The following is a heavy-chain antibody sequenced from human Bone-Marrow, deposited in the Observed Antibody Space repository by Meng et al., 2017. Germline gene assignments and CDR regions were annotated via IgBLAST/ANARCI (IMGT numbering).Heavy chain of an antibody. D-gene: IGHD6-6*01. V-gene: IGHV4-30-2*01. Sequence: QLQLQESGSGPLKPSQTLSLTCAVSGDSISSGCYSWSWIRQPPGKGLEWIGYIYHSGSTYFNPSLKSRVTVSVDRSKNQFSLNLSSVTAADTAVYYCARYSSSSLAFDFWGQGTLVTVSS. CDR2: IYHSGST. CDR3: ARYSSSSLAFDF. CDR1: GDSISSGCYS. J-gene: IGHJ4*02.